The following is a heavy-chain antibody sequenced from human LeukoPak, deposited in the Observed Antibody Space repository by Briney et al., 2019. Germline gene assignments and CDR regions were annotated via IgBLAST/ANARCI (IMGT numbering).Heavy chain of an antibody. V-gene: IGHV1-46*01. CDR3: AREDFDIFAGGRCPGF. CDR2: INPSGGST. D-gene: IGHD3-9*01. Sequence: ASVKVSCKASGYTFTSYYMHWVRQAPGQGLEWMGIINPSGGSTSYAQKFQGRVTMTRDTSTSTVYMELSSLRSEDTAVYYCAREDFDIFAGGRCPGFWGQGTLVTVSS. J-gene: IGHJ4*02. CDR1: GYTFTSYY.